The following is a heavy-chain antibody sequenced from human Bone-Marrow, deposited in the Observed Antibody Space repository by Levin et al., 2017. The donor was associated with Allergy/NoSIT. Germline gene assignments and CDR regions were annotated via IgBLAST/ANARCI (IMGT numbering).Heavy chain of an antibody. V-gene: IGHV5-51*01. Sequence: VASVKVSCKASGYTFNNNWIAWVRQMPGKGLEWMGIMYPRDSDTTYSPAFEGQVTISVDKSTTTAYLQWSSLKASDSAIYYCARQGDGYNEGGVLDYWGQGTRVTVSS. CDR3: ARQGDGYNEGGVLDY. D-gene: IGHD5-24*01. CDR1: GYTFNNNW. J-gene: IGHJ4*02. CDR2: MYPRDSDT.